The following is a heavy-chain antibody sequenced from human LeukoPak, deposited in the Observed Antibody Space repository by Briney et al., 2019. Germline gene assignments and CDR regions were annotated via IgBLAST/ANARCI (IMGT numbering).Heavy chain of an antibody. CDR1: GFTFSSYW. CDR3: ARGRVPQYYDFWSGYMFDS. Sequence: GGSLRLSCAASGFTFSSYWMSWVRQAPGKGLEWVSAISGSGGSTYYADSVKGRFTISRDNSKNTLYLQMNSLRAEDTAVYYCARGRVPQYYDFWSGYMFDSWGQGTLVTVSS. D-gene: IGHD3-3*01. V-gene: IGHV3-23*01. J-gene: IGHJ4*02. CDR2: ISGSGGST.